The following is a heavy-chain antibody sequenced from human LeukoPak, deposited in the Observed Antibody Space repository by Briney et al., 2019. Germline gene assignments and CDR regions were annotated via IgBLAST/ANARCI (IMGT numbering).Heavy chain of an antibody. D-gene: IGHD6-19*01. CDR2: ISYDGSNK. CDR3: ARDSWGYSSGEGCLDY. Sequence: GGSLRLSCAASGFTFSRYAMHWVRQAPGKGLEWVAVISYDGSNKYYADSVKGRFTISRDNSKNTLYLQMNSLRAEDTAVYYCARDSWGYSSGEGCLDYWGQGTLVTVSS. CDR1: GFTFSRYA. J-gene: IGHJ4*02. V-gene: IGHV3-30*01.